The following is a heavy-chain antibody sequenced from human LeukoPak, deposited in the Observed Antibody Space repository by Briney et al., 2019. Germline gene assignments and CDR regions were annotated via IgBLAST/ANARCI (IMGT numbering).Heavy chain of an antibody. J-gene: IGHJ4*02. V-gene: IGHV1-69*04. Sequence: SVKVSCKASGGTFSSYAISWVRQAPGQGLEWMGRIIPILGIANYAQKFQGRVTITADKSTSAAYMELSSLRSEDTAVYYCAGERESSGTVYFGYWGQGTRVTVSS. D-gene: IGHD6-19*01. CDR1: GGTFSSYA. CDR3: AGERESSGTVYFGY. CDR2: IIPILGIA.